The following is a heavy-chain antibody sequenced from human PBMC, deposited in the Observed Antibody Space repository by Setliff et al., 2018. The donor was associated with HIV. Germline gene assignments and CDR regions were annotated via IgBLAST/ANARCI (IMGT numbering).Heavy chain of an antibody. Sequence: GGSLRLSCAASGFTFSKYAMNWVRQAPGKGLEWVSNISPSGGDTVYADSVKGRFTISRDNSQNTVYLQMNSLRVEDTAVYYCAKSLGTNYFAEKDYYYYYGLDVWGQGTTVTVSS. D-gene: IGHD1-26*01. CDR1: GFTFSKYA. CDR3: AKSLGTNYFAEKDYYYYYGLDV. CDR2: ISPSGGDT. V-gene: IGHV3-23*01. J-gene: IGHJ6*02.